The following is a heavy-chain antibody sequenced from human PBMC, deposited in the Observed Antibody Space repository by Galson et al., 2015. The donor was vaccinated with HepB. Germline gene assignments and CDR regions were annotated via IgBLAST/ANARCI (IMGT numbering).Heavy chain of an antibody. CDR1: GYTFTAYY. Sequence: SVKVSCKASGYTFTAYYIHWVRQAPGQGLEWMGWINPNSGGTKYAQKFQGRVTMARDASIRTAYMELSRLRSDDTAVYFCAREVTGVSCGGGTCYLDWGQGTLVTVSS. J-gene: IGHJ4*02. CDR2: INPNSGGT. V-gene: IGHV1-2*02. D-gene: IGHD2-15*01. CDR3: AREVTGVSCGGGTCYLD.